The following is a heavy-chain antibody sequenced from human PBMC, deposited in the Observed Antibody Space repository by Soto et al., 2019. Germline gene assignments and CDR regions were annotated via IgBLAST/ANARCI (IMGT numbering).Heavy chain of an antibody. J-gene: IGHJ6*02. V-gene: IGHV4-30-4*01. CDR1: GGSISSGDYF. CDR2: IYYSGNP. Sequence: SETLSLTCTVSGGSISSGDYFWSWIRQPPGKGLEWIGYIYYSGNPYYNPSLKSRVTISVDTSKNQFSLKLSSVTAADTAVYYCARETDSKGENYYYGMDVWGQGTTVTVS. CDR3: ARETDSKGENYYYGMDV. D-gene: IGHD3-16*01.